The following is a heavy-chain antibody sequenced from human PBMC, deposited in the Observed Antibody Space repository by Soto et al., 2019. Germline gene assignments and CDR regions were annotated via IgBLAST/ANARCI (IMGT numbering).Heavy chain of an antibody. Sequence: QVHLQESGPGLVKPSQTLSLNCTVSGGSVSSGDYYWTWIRQHPGKGLEWIGYISYTGSTYYNPYPEGRVSISVDTSRTHSSLRLNSVTAADTAVYYCATTGGYGTPGDYWGQGTLVTVSS. D-gene: IGHD5-12*01. CDR1: GGSVSSGDYY. CDR3: ATTGGYGTPGDY. CDR2: ISYTGST. V-gene: IGHV4-31*03. J-gene: IGHJ4*02.